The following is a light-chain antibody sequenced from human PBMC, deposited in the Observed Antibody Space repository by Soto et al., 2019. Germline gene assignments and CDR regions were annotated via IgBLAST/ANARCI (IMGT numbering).Light chain of an antibody. V-gene: IGLV1-44*01. CDR3: AAWDDSLNGHEV. CDR2: SNN. CDR1: SSNIGSNT. Sequence: QSVLTQPPSASGTPGQRVTISCSGSSSNIGSNTVNWYQQLPGTAPKLLIYSNNQRPSGVPDRFSGSKSGTSASLAISGRQSEDEADYYCAAWDDSLNGHEVFGGGTKVTVL. J-gene: IGLJ2*01.